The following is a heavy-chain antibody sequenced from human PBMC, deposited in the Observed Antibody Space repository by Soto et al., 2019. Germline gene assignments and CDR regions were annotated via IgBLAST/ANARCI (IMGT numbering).Heavy chain of an antibody. CDR1: GGSISSGGYY. V-gene: IGHV4-31*03. CDR2: IYYSGST. CDR3: ARGFTEYYDYVWGSYTGDAFDI. D-gene: IGHD3-16*01. J-gene: IGHJ3*02. Sequence: SETLSLTCTVSGGSISSGGYYWSWIRQHPGKGLEWIGYIYYSGSTYYNPSLKSRVTISVDTSKNQFSLKLSSVTAADTAVYYCARGFTEYYDYVWGSYTGDAFDIWGQGTMVTVSS.